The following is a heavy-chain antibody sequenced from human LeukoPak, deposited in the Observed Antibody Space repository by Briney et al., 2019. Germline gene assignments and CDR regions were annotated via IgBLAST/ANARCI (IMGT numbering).Heavy chain of an antibody. J-gene: IGHJ4*02. Sequence: GGSLRLSCTASGFTFGDYAMSWVRQAPGKGLEWVGFIRSKAYGGTTEYAASVKGRFTISRDDSKSIAYLQMSSLKTEDTAVYYCTRALDSSGYYYVEYFDYWGQGTLVTVSS. D-gene: IGHD3-22*01. CDR1: GFTFGDYA. CDR2: IRSKAYGGTT. V-gene: IGHV3-49*04. CDR3: TRALDSSGYYYVEYFDY.